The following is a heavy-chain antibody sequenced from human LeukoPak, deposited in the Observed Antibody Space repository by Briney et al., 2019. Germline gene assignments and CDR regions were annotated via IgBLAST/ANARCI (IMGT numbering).Heavy chain of an antibody. CDR1: GYTLTELS. D-gene: IGHD6-13*01. CDR3: ARDIERRYSSSWYRNAFDI. J-gene: IGHJ3*02. Sequence: GASVKVSCKVSGYTLTELSMHWVRQAPGKGLEWMGGFDPEDGETIYAQKFQGRVTMTTDTSTSTAYMELRSLRSDDAAVYYCARDIERRYSSSWYRNAFDIWGQGTMVTVSS. V-gene: IGHV1-24*01. CDR2: FDPEDGET.